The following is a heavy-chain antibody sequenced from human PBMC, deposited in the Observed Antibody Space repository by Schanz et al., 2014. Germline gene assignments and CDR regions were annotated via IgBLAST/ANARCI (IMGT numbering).Heavy chain of an antibody. J-gene: IGHJ2*01. CDR3: AREAKWGQWYFDL. CDR1: GFTFSGYG. CDR2: VGDTGTTK. V-gene: IGHV3-30*03. Sequence: QVQLVESGGGVVQPGRSLRLSCAASGFTFSGYGMHWVRQAPGKGLEWVAVVGDTGTTKFYADSVKGRLTVSRDNSENTVYLEFHSLRSEDTALYYCAREAKWGQWYFDLWGRGSLVTVSS. D-gene: IGHD1-26*01.